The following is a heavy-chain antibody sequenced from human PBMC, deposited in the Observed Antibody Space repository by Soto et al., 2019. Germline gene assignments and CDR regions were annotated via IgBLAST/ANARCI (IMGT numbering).Heavy chain of an antibody. V-gene: IGHV3-23*01. CDR1: GFTFSSYA. CDR3: AKDEASHRITMIVVDRFDP. D-gene: IGHD3-22*01. CDR2: ISGSGGST. Sequence: GGSLRLSCAASGFTFSSYAMSWVRQAPGKGLEWVSAISGSGGSTYYADSVKGRFTISRDNSKNTLYLQMNSLRAEDTAVYYCAKDEASHRITMIVVDRFDPWGQGTLVTVSS. J-gene: IGHJ5*02.